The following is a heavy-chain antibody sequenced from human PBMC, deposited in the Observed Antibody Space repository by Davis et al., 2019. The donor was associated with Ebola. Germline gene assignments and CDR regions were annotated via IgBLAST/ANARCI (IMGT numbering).Heavy chain of an antibody. CDR2: INPNSGAT. CDR3: ARDTRYSGSYSLF. CDR1: GYIFTDYF. J-gene: IGHJ4*02. Sequence: AASVKVSCKASGYIFTDYFMHWVRQAPGQGLEWMGRINPNSGATNYAQKFQGRVTMTRDTSISTAYMELTRLRSDDTAVYYCARDTRYSGSYSLFWGQGTLVNVSS. V-gene: IGHV1-2*06. D-gene: IGHD1-26*01.